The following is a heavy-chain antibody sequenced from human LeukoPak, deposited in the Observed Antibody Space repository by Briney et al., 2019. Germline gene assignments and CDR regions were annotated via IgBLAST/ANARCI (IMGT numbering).Heavy chain of an antibody. CDR1: GGTFSSYA. CDR3: ARKGGRYCSGGSCYELENDAFDI. J-gene: IGHJ3*02. V-gene: IGHV1-69*06. D-gene: IGHD2-15*01. Sequence: SSVEVSCKASGGTFSSYAISWVRQAPGQGLEWMGGIIPIFGTANYAQKFQGRVTITADKSTSTAYMELSSLRSEDTAVYYCARKGGRYCSGGSCYELENDAFDIWGQGTMVTVSS. CDR2: IIPIFGTA.